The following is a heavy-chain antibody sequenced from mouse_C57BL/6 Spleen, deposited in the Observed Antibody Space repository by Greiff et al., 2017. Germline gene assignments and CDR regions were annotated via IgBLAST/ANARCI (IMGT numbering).Heavy chain of an antibody. CDR2: ISYDGSN. D-gene: IGHD4-1*01. Sequence: EVQLVESGPGLVKPSQSLSLTCSVTGYSITSGYYWNWIRQFPGNKLEWMGYISYDGSNNYNPSLKNRISITRDTSKNQFFLKLNSVTTEDTATYYCARASSGTLFAYWGQGTLVTVSA. CDR1: GYSITSGYY. J-gene: IGHJ3*01. V-gene: IGHV3-6*01. CDR3: ARASSGTLFAY.